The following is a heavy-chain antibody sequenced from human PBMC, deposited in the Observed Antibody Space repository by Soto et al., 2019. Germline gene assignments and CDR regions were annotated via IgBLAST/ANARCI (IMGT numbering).Heavy chain of an antibody. CDR2: IVVGSGNT. Sequence: SVKVSCKASGFTFTSSAVQWVRQARGQRLEWIGWIVVGSGNTNYAQKFQGRVTITADESTSTAYMELSSLRSEDTAVYYCGRSRANYYDSRGYYYSTFDYWGQGTLVTVSS. V-gene: IGHV1-58*01. J-gene: IGHJ4*02. CDR3: GRSRANYYDSRGYYYSTFDY. CDR1: GFTFTSSA. D-gene: IGHD3-22*01.